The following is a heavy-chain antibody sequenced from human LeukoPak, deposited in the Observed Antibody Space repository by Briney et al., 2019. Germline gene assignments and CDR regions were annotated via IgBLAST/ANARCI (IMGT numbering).Heavy chain of an antibody. CDR1: GYTFTGSY. D-gene: IGHD1-26*01. Sequence: ASVKVSCKASGYTFTGSYIHWVRQAPGQGPEWMAWINPKNDATSYAQSFQGRVTITRDTSISTAYMELNILRPDDTALYYCAKDWEGVFSSFDYWGPGTLVTVSS. CDR3: AKDWEGVFSSFDY. V-gene: IGHV1-2*02. CDR2: INPKNDAT. J-gene: IGHJ4*02.